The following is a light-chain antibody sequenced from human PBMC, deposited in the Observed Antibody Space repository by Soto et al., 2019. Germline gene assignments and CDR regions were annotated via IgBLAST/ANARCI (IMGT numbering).Light chain of an antibody. Sequence: ETVMTQFPATLSVSPGERATLSCRASQSVSTFLAWYQQKPGQAPRLLMYGASTRATGVSARFSGSGSGTEFTLTISSLQSEDFAVYFCQQYNNWPRTFGQGTKVEIK. CDR1: QSVSTF. CDR3: QQYNNWPRT. CDR2: GAS. V-gene: IGKV3-15*01. J-gene: IGKJ1*01.